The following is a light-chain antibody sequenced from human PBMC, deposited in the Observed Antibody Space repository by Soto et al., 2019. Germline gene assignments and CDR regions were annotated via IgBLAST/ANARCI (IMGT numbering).Light chain of an antibody. CDR1: QSVGSNY. CDR2: GAS. CDR3: QQYCCSPKT. J-gene: IGKJ1*01. Sequence: EIVLTQSPATLSLSPGERATLSCRASQSVGSNYLAWYQQKPGQAPRLLIYGASSRATGIPDRFSGSGSETDFTLTISRLEPEDFAVYYCQQYCCSPKTFGQGTKVEVK. V-gene: IGKV3-20*01.